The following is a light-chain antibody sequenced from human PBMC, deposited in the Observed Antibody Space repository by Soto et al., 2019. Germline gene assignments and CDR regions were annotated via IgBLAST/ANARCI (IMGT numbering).Light chain of an antibody. Sequence: EIVLTQSAATLSLSPGERAALSCRASQSVSRYLAWYHQKPGQAPRLLIYDASNRAAGIPARFSGRETGTDFTPATCGLEPDDFAPYYCQQRSDWPPITFGQGTRLEIK. CDR1: QSVSRY. CDR2: DAS. V-gene: IGKV3-11*01. CDR3: QQRSDWPPIT. J-gene: IGKJ5*01.